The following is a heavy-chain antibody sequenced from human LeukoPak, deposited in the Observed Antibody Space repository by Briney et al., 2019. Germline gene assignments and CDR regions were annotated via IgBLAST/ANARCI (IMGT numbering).Heavy chain of an antibody. CDR3: ARDRGCSGGSCYSYYYGMDV. V-gene: IGHV3-7*01. D-gene: IGHD2-15*01. J-gene: IGHJ6*02. CDR2: IKQGGSEK. CDR1: GFTFSSSW. Sequence: AGGSLRLSCAASGFTFSSSWMSWVRQAPGKGLEWVATIKQGGSEKYYVDSVKGRFTISRDNAKNSLYLQMNSLRAEDTAVYYCARDRGCSGGSCYSYYYGMDVWGQGTTVTVSS.